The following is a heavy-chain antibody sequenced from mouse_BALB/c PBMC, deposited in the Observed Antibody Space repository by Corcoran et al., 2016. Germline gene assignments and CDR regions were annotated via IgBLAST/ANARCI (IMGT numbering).Heavy chain of an antibody. CDR2: INTDTGEP. CDR1: GYTFTNYG. J-gene: IGHJ4*01. CDR3: AREPYARDY. V-gene: IGHV9-1*02. Sequence: QIQLVQSGPELKKPGETVKISCKASGYTFTNYGMNWVKQAPGKGLKWIGWINTDTGEPTYADDFKGRFAFSLDTSASTAYLQINNLKNEDMATYFCAREPYARDYWGQGTSVTVSS.